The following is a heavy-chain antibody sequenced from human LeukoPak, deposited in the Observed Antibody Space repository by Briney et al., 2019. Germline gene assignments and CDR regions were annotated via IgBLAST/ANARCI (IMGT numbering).Heavy chain of an antibody. D-gene: IGHD3-22*01. Sequence: SETLSRTCIVSGVSISRGSLYWSCIRQPPGKGLEWIGRIHTIGNTNYSPSLWGRVTISVDTSKNQFSLRLHSVTAADTAVYYCARDRSYYSDTGTDYWGQGALVTVSS. J-gene: IGHJ4*02. CDR2: IHTIGNT. CDR3: ARDRSYYSDTGTDY. V-gene: IGHV4-61*02. CDR1: GVSISRGSLY.